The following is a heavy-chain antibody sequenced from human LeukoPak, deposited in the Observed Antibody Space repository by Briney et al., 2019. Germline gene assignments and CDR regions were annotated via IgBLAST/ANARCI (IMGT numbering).Heavy chain of an antibody. CDR3: ARGQGITAAGNFDC. J-gene: IGHJ4*02. Sequence: SETLSLSCADSDGSFSGYNWRWIRQPPGKGLEWIGEINHSGSTNYNPSLKSRVTVSVDTSKNQLSLKLSSVTAADTAVYYCARGQGITAAGNFDCKGQGTLVTVSS. D-gene: IGHD6-13*01. V-gene: IGHV4-34*01. CDR1: DGSFSGYN. CDR2: INHSGST.